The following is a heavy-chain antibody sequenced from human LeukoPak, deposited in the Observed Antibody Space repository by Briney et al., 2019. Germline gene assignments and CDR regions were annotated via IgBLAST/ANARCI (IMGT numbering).Heavy chain of an antibody. CDR3: ARDHYDSSGYYRDY. D-gene: IGHD3-22*01. J-gene: IGHJ4*02. Sequence: GASVKVSCKASGYTFTGYYRHWVRQAPGQGLEWMGWSNPNSGGTNYAQKFQGRVTMTRDTSISTAYMELSRLRSDDTAVYYCARDHYDSSGYYRDYWGQGTLVTVCS. V-gene: IGHV1-2*02. CDR1: GYTFTGYY. CDR2: SNPNSGGT.